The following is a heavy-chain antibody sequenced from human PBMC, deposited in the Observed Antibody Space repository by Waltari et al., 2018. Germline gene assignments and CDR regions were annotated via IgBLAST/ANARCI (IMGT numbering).Heavy chain of an antibody. CDR1: GGTFSSDA. CDR2: CTPIFGTA. CDR3: SVAGTDQGWGDY. J-gene: IGHJ4*02. D-gene: IGHD6-19*01. Sequence: QVQLVQSGAEVKKPGSSVKVSCKASGGTFSSDAISWVRQAPGQGLEWMVGCTPIFGTANYSPKFQGSVTITTYESTSTAYMELSSLRSDDTAVYYCSVAGTDQGWGDYWGQGTLVTVSS. V-gene: IGHV1-69*05.